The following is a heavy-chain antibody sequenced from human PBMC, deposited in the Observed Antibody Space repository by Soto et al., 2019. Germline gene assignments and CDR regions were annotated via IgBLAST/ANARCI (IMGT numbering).Heavy chain of an antibody. J-gene: IGHJ6*02. CDR2: IIPIFGTA. D-gene: IGHD6-6*01. CDR3: AVLRAARHPRIDYYYYYGTEE. CDR1: GGTFSSYA. Sequence: QVQLVQSGAEVKKPGSSGKVSCKASGGTFSSYAISWVRQAPGQGLAWLGGIIPIFGTAIYAQKFQGRVTLTTDESTRTAEVGLSRLRSEDTAVYYCAVLRAARHPRIDYYYYYGTEEWGQ. V-gene: IGHV1-69*01.